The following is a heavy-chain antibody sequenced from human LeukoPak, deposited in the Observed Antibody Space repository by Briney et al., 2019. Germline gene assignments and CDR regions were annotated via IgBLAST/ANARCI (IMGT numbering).Heavy chain of an antibody. CDR2: IHPTSGGT. J-gene: IGHJ5*02. D-gene: IGHD3-9*01. CDR1: GYSFINNY. V-gene: IGHV1-2*02. CDR3: ARDRLRYVNWFDP. Sequence: ASVKVSCKVSGYSFINNYMHWVRQAPGQGLEWMGWIHPTSGGTKHAQKFQGRVTMTRDTSISTAYMELSRLRSDDTAVYYCARDRLRYVNWFDPWGQGTLVTVSS.